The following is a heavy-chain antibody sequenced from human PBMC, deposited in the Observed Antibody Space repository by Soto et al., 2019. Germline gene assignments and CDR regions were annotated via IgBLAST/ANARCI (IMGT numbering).Heavy chain of an antibody. CDR3: ARNSDYYDSSGPETYYFDY. V-gene: IGHV4-39*01. J-gene: IGHJ4*02. CDR1: GGSISSSSYY. CDR2: IYYSGST. Sequence: PSETLSLTCTVSGGSISSSSYYWGWIRQPPGKGLEWIGSIYYSGSTYYNPSLKSRVTISVDTSKNQFSLKLCSVTAADTAVYYCARNSDYYDSSGPETYYFDYWGQGTLVTVSS. D-gene: IGHD3-22*01.